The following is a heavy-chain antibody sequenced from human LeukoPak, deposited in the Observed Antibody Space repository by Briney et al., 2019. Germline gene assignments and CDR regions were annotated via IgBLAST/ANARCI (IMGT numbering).Heavy chain of an antibody. D-gene: IGHD4-23*01. Sequence: PGGSLRLSCAASGLTFSNYWMSWVRQAPGKGLEWVANIKEDGSEKYYVDSMKGRFTISRDNAKNSLYPQMSSLRVEDTAVYYCARDRTGGYFDYWGQGTLVTVSS. CDR3: ARDRTGGYFDY. V-gene: IGHV3-7*03. CDR2: IKEDGSEK. J-gene: IGHJ4*02. CDR1: GLTFSNYW.